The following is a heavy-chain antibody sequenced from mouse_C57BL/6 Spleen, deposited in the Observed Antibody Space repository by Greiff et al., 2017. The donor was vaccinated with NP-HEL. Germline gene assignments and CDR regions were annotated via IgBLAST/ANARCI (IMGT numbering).Heavy chain of an antibody. CDR1: GYTFTSYW. CDR3: ASRYKCNYYAMDY. CDR2: IDPSDSYT. J-gene: IGHJ4*01. V-gene: IGHV1-50*01. D-gene: IGHD1-1*01. Sequence: QVQLQQPGAELVKPGASVKLSCKASGYTFTSYWMQWVKQRPGQGLEWIGEIDPSDSYTNYNQKFKGKATLTVDTSSSTAYMQLSSLTSEDAAVYYCASRYKCNYYAMDYWGQGTSVTVSS.